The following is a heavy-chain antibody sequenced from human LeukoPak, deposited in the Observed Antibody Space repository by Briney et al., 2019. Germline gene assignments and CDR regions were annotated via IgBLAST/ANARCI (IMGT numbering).Heavy chain of an antibody. Sequence: ASVKVSCKASDYTFTTYGINWVRQAPGQGLEWMGWISAYNGNTNYAQNLQGRVTLTTDTSASTAYMELRSLRSDDTAVYYCARDLIAARPGWFDPWGQGTLVIVSS. D-gene: IGHD6-6*01. CDR2: ISAYNGNT. J-gene: IGHJ5*02. CDR1: DYTFTTYG. V-gene: IGHV1-18*01. CDR3: ARDLIAARPGWFDP.